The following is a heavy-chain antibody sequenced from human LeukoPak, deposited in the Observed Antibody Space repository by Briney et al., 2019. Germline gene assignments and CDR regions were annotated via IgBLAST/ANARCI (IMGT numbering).Heavy chain of an antibody. CDR3: VRDHLFAFDY. CDR2: IGGNTGII. V-gene: IGHV3-48*01. J-gene: IGHJ4*02. CDR1: GFTFNIFS. Sequence: GGSLRLPCEASGFTFNIFSMNWVRQAPGKGLEWLSYIGGNTGIIWYADSVKGRFTISRDNAKNSLYLQMNSLGVEDTAVYFCVRDHLFAFDYWGRGALITVSS.